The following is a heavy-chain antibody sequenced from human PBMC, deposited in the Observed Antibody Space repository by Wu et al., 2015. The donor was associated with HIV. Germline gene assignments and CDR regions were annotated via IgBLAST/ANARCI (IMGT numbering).Heavy chain of an antibody. Sequence: QVRLVQSGSEVKKPGASVKVSCKTSGYIFTDYYIHWVRQAPGQGLEWMGWINCKSGATFYTQKFQGRVTMTRDTSNSTVYMELNGLNSDDTAVYYCARVSPPDVWGQRDHGHRLF. J-gene: IGHJ6*01. CDR3: ARVSPPDV. V-gene: IGHV1-2*02. CDR2: INCKSGAT. CDR1: GYIFTDYY.